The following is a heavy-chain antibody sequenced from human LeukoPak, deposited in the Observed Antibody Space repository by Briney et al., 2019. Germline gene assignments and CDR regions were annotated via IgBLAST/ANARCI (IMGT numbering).Heavy chain of an antibody. D-gene: IGHD3-3*01. CDR1: GGSISSGGYY. J-gene: IGHJ4*02. Sequence: PPETLSLTCTVSGGSISSGGYYWSWIRQHPGKGLEWIGYIYYSGSTYYNPSLKSRVTISVDTSKNQFSLKLSSVTAADTAVYYCARDSGERVDFWSGYPFHYFDYWGQGTLVTVSS. CDR3: ARDSGERVDFWSGYPFHYFDY. V-gene: IGHV4-31*03. CDR2: IYYSGST.